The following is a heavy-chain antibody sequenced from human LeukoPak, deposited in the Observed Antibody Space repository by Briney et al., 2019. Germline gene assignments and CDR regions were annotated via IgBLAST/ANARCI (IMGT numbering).Heavy chain of an antibody. Sequence: PGGSLRLSCAASGFTFSSYAMSWVRQAPGKGLEWVSGISWNSGSIGYADSVKGRFTISRDNAENSLYLQMNSLRAEDTALYYCARAIGVTCISTSCYSFDYWGQGTLVTVSS. CDR3: ARAIGVTCISTSCYSFDY. D-gene: IGHD2-2*02. CDR2: ISWNSGSI. J-gene: IGHJ4*02. CDR1: GFTFSSYA. V-gene: IGHV3-9*01.